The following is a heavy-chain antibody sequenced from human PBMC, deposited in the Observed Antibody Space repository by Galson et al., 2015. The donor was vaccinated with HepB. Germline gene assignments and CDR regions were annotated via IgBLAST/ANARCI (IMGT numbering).Heavy chain of an antibody. Sequence: SLRLSCAASGFTFNAHAMSWVRQAPGKGPEWVSDITRDLITHYADSVRGRFTISRDNSKNTLYLQMTNLRADDTALYYCAKHGGFDSWGRGTLVTVSS. J-gene: IGHJ4*02. CDR2: ITRDLIT. CDR1: GFTFNAHA. D-gene: IGHD2-15*01. V-gene: IGHV3-23*01. CDR3: AKHGGFDS.